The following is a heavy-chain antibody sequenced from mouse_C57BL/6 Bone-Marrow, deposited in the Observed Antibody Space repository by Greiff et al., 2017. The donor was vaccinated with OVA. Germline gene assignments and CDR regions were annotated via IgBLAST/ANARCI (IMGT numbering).Heavy chain of an antibody. V-gene: IGHV5-6*01. CDR2: ISSGGSYT. CDR1: GFTFSSYG. J-gene: IGHJ4*01. CDR3: ATTVVADAMDY. Sequence: EVMLVESGGDLVKPGGSLKLSCAASGFTFSSYGMSWVRQTPDKRLEWVATISSGGSYTYYPDSVKGRFTISRDNAKNTLYLQMSRLKSEDTAMYYCATTVVADAMDYWGQGTSVTVSS. D-gene: IGHD1-1*01.